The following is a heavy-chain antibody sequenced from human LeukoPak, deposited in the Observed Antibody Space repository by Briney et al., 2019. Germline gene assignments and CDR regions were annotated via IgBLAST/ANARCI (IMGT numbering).Heavy chain of an antibody. Sequence: GGSLRLSRAASGFTFSSYAMSWVRQAPGKGLEWVSAISGSGGSTYYADSVKGRFTISRDNSKNTLYLQMNSLRAEDTAVYYCAKDRYYYDSSGYSDYWGQGTLVTVSS. J-gene: IGHJ4*02. CDR3: AKDRYYYDSSGYSDY. CDR2: ISGSGGST. CDR1: GFTFSSYA. D-gene: IGHD3-22*01. V-gene: IGHV3-23*01.